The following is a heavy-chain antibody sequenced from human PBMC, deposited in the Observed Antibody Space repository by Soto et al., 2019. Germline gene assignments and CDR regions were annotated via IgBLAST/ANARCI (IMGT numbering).Heavy chain of an antibody. Sequence: EVQLVESGGGLVQPGGSLRLSCAASGFTFSSYEINWVRQAPGKGLEWVSYISSSGGAIYYADSVKGRITITRDNAKNSLYRQMSSLRAEDTAVYYCARDGDSYDSGSYRYYFDYWGQGTMVTVS. CDR1: GFTFSSYE. J-gene: IGHJ4*02. CDR3: ARDGDSYDSGSYRYYFDY. V-gene: IGHV3-48*03. D-gene: IGHD3-10*01. CDR2: ISSSGGAI.